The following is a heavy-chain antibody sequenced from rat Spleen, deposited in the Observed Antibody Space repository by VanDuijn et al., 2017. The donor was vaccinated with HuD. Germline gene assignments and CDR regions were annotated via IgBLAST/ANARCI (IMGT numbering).Heavy chain of an antibody. CDR3: TRHDYSGVITNWFAY. V-gene: IGHV5-29*01. J-gene: IGHJ3*01. CDR1: GFTFSDYY. CDR2: IGYDDSST. D-gene: IGHD4-4*01. Sequence: EVQLVESDGGLVQPGRSLKLSCAASGFTFSDYYMAWVRQAPTKGLEWVATIGYDDSSTYYRDSVKGRFTISRDNAKSTLYLQVDSLRSEDTTTYYCTRHDYSGVITNWFAYWGQGTLVTVSS.